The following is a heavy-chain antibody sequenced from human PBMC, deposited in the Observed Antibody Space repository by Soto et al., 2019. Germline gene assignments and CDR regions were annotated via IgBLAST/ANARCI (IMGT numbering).Heavy chain of an antibody. V-gene: IGHV3-74*01. CDR3: ATVIEAAGAIRFDY. CDR2: INSDGSSA. Sequence: XVCLRLSCAACGFSFSSYCMHWVRQAPGKGLVWVSRINSDGSSASYADSVKGRFTISRDNAKNTLYLQMNSLRAEDTAVYYCATVIEAAGAIRFDYWGQGTLVTVSS. CDR1: GFSFSSYC. J-gene: IGHJ4*02. D-gene: IGHD6-13*01.